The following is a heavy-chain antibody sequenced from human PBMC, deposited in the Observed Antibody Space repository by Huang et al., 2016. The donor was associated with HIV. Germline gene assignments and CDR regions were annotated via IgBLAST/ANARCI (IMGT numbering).Heavy chain of an antibody. CDR1: GFSFSSYG. Sequence: QVQLVESGGGVVQPGRSLRLSCAASGFSFSSYGMHWVRQAPGKGLEWVAVISYDGSNKYEADSVKGRFTISRDNSKNTLYLQMNSLRAEDTAVYYCAKSPAYYYDSSGSYYFDYWGQGTLVTVSS. CDR3: AKSPAYYYDSSGSYYFDY. CDR2: ISYDGSNK. V-gene: IGHV3-30*18. D-gene: IGHD3-22*01. J-gene: IGHJ4*02.